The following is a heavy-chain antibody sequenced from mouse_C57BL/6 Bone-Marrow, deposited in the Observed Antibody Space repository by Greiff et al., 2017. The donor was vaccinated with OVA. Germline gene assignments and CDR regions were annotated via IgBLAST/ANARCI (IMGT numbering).Heavy chain of an antibody. CDR1: GFTFSSYG. J-gene: IGHJ3*01. D-gene: IGHD2-4*01. CDR3: ARPDYYDYDAWFAY. CDR2: ISSGGSYT. V-gene: IGHV5-6*01. Sequence: EVKLMESGGDLVKPGGSLKLSCAASGFTFSSYGMSWVRQTPDKRLEWVATISSGGSYTYYPDSVKGRFTISRDNAKNTLYLQMSSLKSEDTAMYYCARPDYYDYDAWFAYWGQGTLVTVSA.